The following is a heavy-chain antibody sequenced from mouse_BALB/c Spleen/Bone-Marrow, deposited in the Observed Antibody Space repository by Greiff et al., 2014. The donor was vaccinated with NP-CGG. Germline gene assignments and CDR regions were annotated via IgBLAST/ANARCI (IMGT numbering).Heavy chain of an antibody. Sequence: QVQLQQSGAELARPGASVKMSCQASGYTFTRYTMHREKKRPGQGLEWIGYIIPNSGYSNYNQKFKDKATLTADKSSSTAYMQLGSMTSEDSAVYYCPIRYYAMDYWGQGTSVTVSS. CDR2: IIPNSGYS. V-gene: IGHV1-4*01. J-gene: IGHJ4*01. CDR3: PIRYYAMDY. CDR1: GYTFTRYT. D-gene: IGHD1-1*01.